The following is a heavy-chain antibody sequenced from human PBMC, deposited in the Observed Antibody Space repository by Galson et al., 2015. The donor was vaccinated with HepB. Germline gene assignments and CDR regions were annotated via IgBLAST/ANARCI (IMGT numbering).Heavy chain of an antibody. D-gene: IGHD3/OR15-3a*01. J-gene: IGHJ4*02. CDR1: GFTFSSYG. CDR2: ISYDGSNK. CDR3: VRDWLLFYFDY. Sequence: SLRLSCAASGFTFSSYGMHWVRQAPGKGLEWVAVISYDGSNKYYADSVKGRFTISRDNSKNTLYLQMNSLRAEDTAVYYCVRDWLLFYFDYWGQGTLVTVSS. V-gene: IGHV3-30*03.